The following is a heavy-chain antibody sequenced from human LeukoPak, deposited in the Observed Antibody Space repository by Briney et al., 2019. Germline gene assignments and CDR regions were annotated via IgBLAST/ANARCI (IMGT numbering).Heavy chain of an antibody. CDR3: ARGRTTYYHDSSGYYREAYDI. CDR2: MYYSGIT. Sequence: SETLSLTCTVSGGSISSHYWSWFRQPPGQGLEWIGYMYYSGITNYNPSLESRVTISVDTSKNQISLKLSSVTAADTAVYYCARGRTTYYHDSSGYYREAYDIWGKGTMVTVSS. V-gene: IGHV4-59*11. D-gene: IGHD3-22*01. J-gene: IGHJ3*02. CDR1: GGSISSHY.